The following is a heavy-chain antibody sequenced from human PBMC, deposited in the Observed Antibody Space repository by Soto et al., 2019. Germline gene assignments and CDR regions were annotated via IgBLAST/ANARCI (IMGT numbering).Heavy chain of an antibody. D-gene: IGHD3-3*01. Sequence: GGSLRLSCAASGFTFSDYYMSWIRQAPGKGLEWVSYISSSSSYTNYADSVKGRFTISRDNAKNSLYLQMNSLRAEDTAVYYCARDGDYDFWSGLFDYWGQGTLVTVSS. V-gene: IGHV3-11*06. CDR1: GFTFSDYY. CDR2: ISSSSSYT. J-gene: IGHJ4*02. CDR3: ARDGDYDFWSGLFDY.